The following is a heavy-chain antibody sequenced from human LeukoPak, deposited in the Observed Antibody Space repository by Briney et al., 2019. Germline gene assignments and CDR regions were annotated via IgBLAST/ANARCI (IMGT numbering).Heavy chain of an antibody. CDR2: INHSGST. J-gene: IGHJ6*02. CDR3: ARGTLYGMDV. Sequence: PSETLSLTCAVYGGSFSGYYWSWIRQPPGKGLEWIGEINHSGSTNYNPSLKSRVTISVDTSKNQFSLKLSSVTAADTAVYYCARGTLYGMDVWGQGTTVTVSS. V-gene: IGHV4-34*01. CDR1: GGSFSGYY.